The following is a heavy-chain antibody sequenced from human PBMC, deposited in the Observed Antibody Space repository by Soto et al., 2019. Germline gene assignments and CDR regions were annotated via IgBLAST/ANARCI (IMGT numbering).Heavy chain of an antibody. V-gene: IGHV3-74*01. CDR2: INSDGSST. D-gene: IGHD3-22*01. J-gene: IGHJ6*02. Sequence: EVQLVESGGGLVQPGGPLRLSCAASGFTFSSYWMHWVRQAPGKGLVWVSRINSDGSSTSYADSVKGRFTIARDNAKNTLYLQMNRLRAEDTAVYYCARGLKGYYGVDVWGQGTTVTVSS. CDR1: GFTFSSYW. CDR3: ARGLKGYYGVDV.